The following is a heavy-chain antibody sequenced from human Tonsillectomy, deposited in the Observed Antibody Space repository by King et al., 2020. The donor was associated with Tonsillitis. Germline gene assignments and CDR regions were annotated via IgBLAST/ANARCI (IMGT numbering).Heavy chain of an antibody. CDR2: IYHSGST. V-gene: IGHV4-4*02. D-gene: IGHD6-13*01. Sequence: QLQESGPRLVRPSGTLSLTCAVSGGSISSNYWWSWVRQPPGKGLEWIGEIYHSGSTNYNPSLKSRVTISVDKSKNQFSLKLSSVTAADTAVCYCATAPGHFHVAAAGTGNWFDPWGQGTLVTVSS. J-gene: IGHJ5*02. CDR1: GGSISSNYW. CDR3: ATAPGHFHVAAAGTGNWFDP.